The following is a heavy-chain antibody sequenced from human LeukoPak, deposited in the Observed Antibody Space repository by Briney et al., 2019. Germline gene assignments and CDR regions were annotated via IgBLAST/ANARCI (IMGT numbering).Heavy chain of an antibody. J-gene: IGHJ4*02. Sequence: GSSLRLSCAASGFTFSSYAMHWVRQAPGKGLEWVAVISYDGSNKYYADSVKGRFTISRDNSKNTLYLQMNSLRAEDTAVYYCARDRGVRGVIDYWGQGTLVTVSS. CDR3: ARDRGVRGVIDY. CDR1: GFTFSSYA. D-gene: IGHD3-10*01. V-gene: IGHV3-30-3*01. CDR2: ISYDGSNK.